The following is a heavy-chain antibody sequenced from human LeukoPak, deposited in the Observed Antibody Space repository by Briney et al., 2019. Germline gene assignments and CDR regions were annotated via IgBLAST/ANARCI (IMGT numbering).Heavy chain of an antibody. D-gene: IGHD5-24*01. CDR1: GYSFSNYW. CDR3: ARLDGPQSACYFAS. Sequence: GESLKISCRDSGYSFSNYWIAWVRQTPGKGLEWMGIIYPSDSDTRYSPSFQGQVTISVDKSITTAYLQWSSLKASDTAIYYCARLDGPQSACYFASWGQGTLVTVSS. V-gene: IGHV5-51*01. J-gene: IGHJ4*02. CDR2: IYPSDSDT.